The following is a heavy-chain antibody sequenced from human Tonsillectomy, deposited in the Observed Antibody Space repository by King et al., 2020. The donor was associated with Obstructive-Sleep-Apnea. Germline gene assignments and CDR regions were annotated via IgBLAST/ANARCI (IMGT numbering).Heavy chain of an antibody. J-gene: IGHJ3*02. Sequence: VQLVESGGGLVQHGRSLRLSCEASECTLYHVDLHWVRQAPGKGLEWVSGISWNSYTIAYADSVKGRFTISRDNAKNSLYLKMNSLRPEDTALYYCAKDIYRGPYDSFDIWGQGTMVSVSS. CDR1: ECTLYHVD. V-gene: IGHV3-9*01. D-gene: IGHD5/OR15-5a*01. CDR2: ISWNSYTI. CDR3: AKDIYRGPYDSFDI.